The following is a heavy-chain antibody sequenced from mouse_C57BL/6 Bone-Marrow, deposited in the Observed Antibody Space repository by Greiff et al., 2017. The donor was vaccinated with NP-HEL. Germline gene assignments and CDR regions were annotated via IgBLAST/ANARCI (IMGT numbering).Heavy chain of an antibody. CDR2: IYPGGGYT. V-gene: IGHV1-63*01. CDR3: AAGYYWFAY. CDR1: GYTFTNYW. J-gene: IGHJ3*01. D-gene: IGHD2-3*01. Sequence: VQLVESGAELVRPGTSVKMSCKASGYTFTNYWIGWAKQRPGHGLEWIGDIYPGGGYTNYNEKFKGKATLTADKSSSTAYMQFSSLTSEDSAIYYCAAGYYWFAYWGQGTLVTVSA.